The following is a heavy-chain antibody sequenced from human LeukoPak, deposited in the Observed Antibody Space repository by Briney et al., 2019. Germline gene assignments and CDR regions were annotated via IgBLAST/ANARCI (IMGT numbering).Heavy chain of an antibody. J-gene: IGHJ4*02. CDR3: ARSWSGFGELLSYFDY. Sequence: GGSLRLSCAASGFTFSSYGMHWVRQAPGKGLEWVADIWYDGSNKYYADSVKGRFTISRDNSKNTLYLQMNSLRAEDTAVYYCARSWSGFGELLSYFDYWGQGTLVTVSS. D-gene: IGHD3-10*01. CDR1: GFTFSSYG. CDR2: IWYDGSNK. V-gene: IGHV3-33*01.